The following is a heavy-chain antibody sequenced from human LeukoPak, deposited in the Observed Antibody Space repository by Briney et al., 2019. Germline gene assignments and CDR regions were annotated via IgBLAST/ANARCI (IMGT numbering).Heavy chain of an antibody. CDR2: ISYDGSKK. CDR3: AKDWGKSLAAADRFDP. D-gene: IGHD6-13*01. J-gene: IGHJ5*02. CDR1: GFTFSNYA. Sequence: GGSLRLSCAASGFTFSNYAVHWVRQAPGKGLEWVAVISYDGSKKYYADAEKGRFTISRDTTKNTLYLQMICLRAEDTTMDYCAKDWGKSLAAADRFDPWGQGTLVTVSS. V-gene: IGHV3-30*04.